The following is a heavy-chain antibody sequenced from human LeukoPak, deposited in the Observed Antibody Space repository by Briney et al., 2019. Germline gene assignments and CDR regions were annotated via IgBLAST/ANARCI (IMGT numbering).Heavy chain of an antibody. J-gene: IGHJ4*02. CDR1: GYTFSGYY. D-gene: IGHD3-22*01. Sequence: ASVKVSCKASGYTFSGYYIHWVRQAPGQGLEWMGWINPNSGGTNYAQKFQGRVTMTRDTSISTAYMELSRLRSDDTAVYYCARTRVYYDSSGYGYWGQGTLVTVSS. CDR3: ARTRVYYDSSGYGY. CDR2: INPNSGGT. V-gene: IGHV1-2*02.